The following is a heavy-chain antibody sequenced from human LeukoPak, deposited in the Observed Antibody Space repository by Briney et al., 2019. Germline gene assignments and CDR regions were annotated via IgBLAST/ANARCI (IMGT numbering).Heavy chain of an antibody. Sequence: SETLSLTCAVYGGSFSGYYWSWIRQPPGKGLEWIGEINHSGSTNYNPSLKSRVTISVDTSKNQFSLKLSSVTAADTAVYYCARDSATYCFDYWGQGTLVTVSS. CDR3: ARDSATYCFDY. J-gene: IGHJ4*02. CDR2: INHSGST. CDR1: GGSFSGYY. V-gene: IGHV4-34*01.